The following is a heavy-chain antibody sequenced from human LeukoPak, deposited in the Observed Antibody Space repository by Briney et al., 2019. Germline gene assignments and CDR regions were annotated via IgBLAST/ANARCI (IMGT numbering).Heavy chain of an antibody. Sequence: QPGGSLRLSCAASGFTFSTYAMRWVRQAPGKGLEWVSSISGSDGSTYYADSVRGRFTISRDNSKNTLYLQMNSLRAEDTAVYYCAKGESHPKYYFDYWGQGTLVTASS. V-gene: IGHV3-23*01. CDR1: GFTFSTYA. CDR3: AKGESHPKYYFDY. CDR2: ISGSDGST. J-gene: IGHJ4*02. D-gene: IGHD3-10*01.